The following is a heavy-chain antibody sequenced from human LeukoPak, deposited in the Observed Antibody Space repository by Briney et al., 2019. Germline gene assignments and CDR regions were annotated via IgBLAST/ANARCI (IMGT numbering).Heavy chain of an antibody. Sequence: SVKVSCKASGGTFSSYAISWVRQAPGQGLEWMGGIIPIFGTANYAQKFQGRVTITADESTSTAYMELSSLRSEDTAVYYCARGEQVGATLSYFDYWGQGTLVTVSS. D-gene: IGHD1-26*01. V-gene: IGHV1-69*13. CDR3: ARGEQVGATLSYFDY. CDR2: IIPIFGTA. CDR1: GGTFSSYA. J-gene: IGHJ4*02.